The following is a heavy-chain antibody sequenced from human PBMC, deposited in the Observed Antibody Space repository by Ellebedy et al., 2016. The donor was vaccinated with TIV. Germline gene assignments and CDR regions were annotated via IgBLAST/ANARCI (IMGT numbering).Heavy chain of an antibody. J-gene: IGHJ4*02. D-gene: IGHD2/OR15-2a*01. V-gene: IGHV3-30*03. CDR2: ISFDGNKK. CDR3: ARTFLSYFFDY. CDR1: GFGFRYFP. Sequence: GESLKISCTASGFGFRYFPMHWVRQAPGKGLEWVALISFDGNKKHYGDSVKGRFTISRHNSKNTLYLHMDSLRPEDTAVYSCARTFLSYFFDYWGQGTLVSVSS.